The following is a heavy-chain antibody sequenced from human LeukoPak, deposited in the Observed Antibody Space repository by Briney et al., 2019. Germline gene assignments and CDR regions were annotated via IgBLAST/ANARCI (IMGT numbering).Heavy chain of an antibody. J-gene: IGHJ4*02. CDR2: ISGSGKT. CDR1: GFSFSIYA. CDR3: AKERDAKGYFDY. Sequence: GGSLRLSCAASGFSFSIYAMSWVRQAPGQGLERVSAISGSGKTYYPDSVKGRFTISRDNSKNTLFLQMNGLRAEDTAVYYCAKERDAKGYFDYWGQGTLVTVSS. V-gene: IGHV3-23*01.